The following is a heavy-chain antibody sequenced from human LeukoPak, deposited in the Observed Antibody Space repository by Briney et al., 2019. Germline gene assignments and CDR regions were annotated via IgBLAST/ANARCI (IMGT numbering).Heavy chain of an antibody. CDR2: ISSSSSYI. CDR1: GFTFSSYG. CDR3: ARDLGGNYDILTGYYL. J-gene: IGHJ5*02. D-gene: IGHD3-9*01. Sequence: PGGPLRLSCAASGFTFSSYGMHWVRQAPGKGLEWVSSISSSSSYIYYADSVKGRFTISRDNAKNSLYLQMNSLRAEDTAVYYCARDLGGNYDILTGYYLWGQGTLVTVSS. V-gene: IGHV3-21*01.